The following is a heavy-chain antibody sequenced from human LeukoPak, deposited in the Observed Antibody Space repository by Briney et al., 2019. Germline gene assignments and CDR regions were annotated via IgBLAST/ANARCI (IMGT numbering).Heavy chain of an antibody. CDR3: ARESGTSGYYGSGSYRY. J-gene: IGHJ4*02. CDR1: GGTFSSYA. Sequence: SVKVACKASGGTFSSYAISWVRQAPGQGLEWMGGIIPIFGTANYAQKFQGRVTITADESTSTAYMELSSLRSEDTAVYYCARESGTSGYYGSGSYRYWGQGTLVAVSS. V-gene: IGHV1-69*13. D-gene: IGHD3-10*01. CDR2: IIPIFGTA.